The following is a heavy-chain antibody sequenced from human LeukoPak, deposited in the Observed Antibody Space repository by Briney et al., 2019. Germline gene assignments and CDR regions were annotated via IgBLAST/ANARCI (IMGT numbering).Heavy chain of an antibody. Sequence: GRSLRLSCAASGFTFSSYGMHWVRQAPGKGLEWVAVISYDGSNEYYADSVKGRFTISRDNSKNTLYLQMNSLRAEDTAVYYCAKDRRYSGSYYYYYGMDVWGQGTTVTVSS. V-gene: IGHV3-30*18. CDR1: GFTFSSYG. CDR2: ISYDGSNE. D-gene: IGHD1-26*01. CDR3: AKDRRYSGSYYYYYGMDV. J-gene: IGHJ6*02.